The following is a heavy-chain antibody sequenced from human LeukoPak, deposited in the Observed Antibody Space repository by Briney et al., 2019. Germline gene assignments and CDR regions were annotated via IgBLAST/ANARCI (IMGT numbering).Heavy chain of an antibody. CDR3: AREARLGWARITMVRGVKGYGMDV. D-gene: IGHD3-10*01. CDR1: GFTFSSYS. V-gene: IGHV3-48*01. CDR2: ISSSSSTI. J-gene: IGHJ6*02. Sequence: GGSLRLSCAASGFTFSSYSMNWVRQAPGKGLEWVSYISSSSSTIYYADSVKGRFTISRDNAKNSLYLQMNSLRAEDTAVYYCAREARLGWARITMVRGVKGYGMDVWGQGTTVTVSS.